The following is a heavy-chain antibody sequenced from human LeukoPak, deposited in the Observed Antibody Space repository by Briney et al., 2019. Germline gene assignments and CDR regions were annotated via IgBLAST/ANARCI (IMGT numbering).Heavy chain of an antibody. Sequence: KSSETLSLTCIVSGGSISTSTYYWAWVRQPPGKGLEWIGSIYKTGSTNYSPYLKSRVTIAVDTSKSQFSLKLSSVTAADTAVYYCARLNYYGFDYWGQGTLVTFSS. CDR1: GGSISTSTYY. CDR3: ARLNYYGFDY. D-gene: IGHD1-26*01. V-gene: IGHV4-39*01. CDR2: IYKTGST. J-gene: IGHJ4*02.